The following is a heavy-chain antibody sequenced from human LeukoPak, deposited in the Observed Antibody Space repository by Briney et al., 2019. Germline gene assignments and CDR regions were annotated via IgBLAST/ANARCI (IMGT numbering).Heavy chain of an antibody. Sequence: GGSLRLSWAASGFTFSNYWVHWVRQAPGKGLVWVSGINSDGSRVTDADSVKGRFTISRDNVKNIVYLQMNSLRAEDTAVYYCARANYYDSSSFPRYFDYWGQGTLVTVSS. D-gene: IGHD3-22*01. CDR1: GFTFSNYW. CDR2: INSDGSRV. CDR3: ARANYYDSSSFPRYFDY. J-gene: IGHJ4*02. V-gene: IGHV3-74*01.